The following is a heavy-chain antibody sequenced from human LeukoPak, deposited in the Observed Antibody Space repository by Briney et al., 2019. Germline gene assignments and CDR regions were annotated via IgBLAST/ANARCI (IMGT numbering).Heavy chain of an antibody. J-gene: IGHJ3*02. CDR3: ARGPSIAARYDAFDI. CDR1: GFTFSTYN. V-gene: IGHV3-48*02. CDR2: ISGGSSTI. D-gene: IGHD6-6*01. Sequence: GGSLRLSCAASGFTFSTYNMNWVRQAPGRGLEWVSYISGGSSTIYYADSVKGRFTVSRDNANNSLYLQMNSLRDEDTAVYYCARGPSIAARYDAFDIWGQGTMVTVSS.